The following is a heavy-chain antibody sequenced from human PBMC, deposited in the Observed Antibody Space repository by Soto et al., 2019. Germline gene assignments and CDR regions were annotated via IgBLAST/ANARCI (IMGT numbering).Heavy chain of an antibody. D-gene: IGHD2-15*01. J-gene: IGHJ6*02. CDR2: IIPIFGTA. V-gene: IGHV1-69*01. CDR3: ARYCSGGSCYPHYYYYYGMDV. CDR1: GGTFSSYA. Sequence: QVQLVQSGAEVKKPGSSVKVSCKASGGTFSSYAISWVRQAPGQGLEWMGGIIPIFGTANYAQKFQGRVTITADESTSRVYIELSSLRSEDTAVYYCARYCSGGSCYPHYYYYYGMDVWGQGTTVTVSS.